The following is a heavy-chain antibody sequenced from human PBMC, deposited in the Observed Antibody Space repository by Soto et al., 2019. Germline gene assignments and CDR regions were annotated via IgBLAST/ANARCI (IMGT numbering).Heavy chain of an antibody. Sequence: SETLSLTCTVSGGSISSGDYYWSWIRQPPGKGLEWIGYIYYSGSTYYNPSLKSRVTIALDTSKSQVSLKLASVTAADTAVYFCARSNTRYSSPDYWGQGSLVTVSS. CDR1: GGSISSGDYY. CDR2: IYYSGST. V-gene: IGHV4-30-4*01. J-gene: IGHJ4*02. CDR3: ARSNTRYSSPDY. D-gene: IGHD6-13*01.